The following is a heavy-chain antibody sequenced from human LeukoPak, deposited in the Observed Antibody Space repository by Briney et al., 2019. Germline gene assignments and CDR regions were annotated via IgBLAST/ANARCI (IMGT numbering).Heavy chain of an antibody. CDR2: IIPIFGTA. CDR3: ARDKNVDIVATISTFGWFDP. Sequence: ASVKVSGKASGGTFSSYAISWVRQAPGQGLEWMGGIIPIFGTANYAQKFQGRVTITADESTSTAYMELSSLRSEDTAVYYCARDKNVDIVATISTFGWFDPWGQGTLVTVSS. D-gene: IGHD5-12*01. J-gene: IGHJ5*02. CDR1: GGTFSSYA. V-gene: IGHV1-69*13.